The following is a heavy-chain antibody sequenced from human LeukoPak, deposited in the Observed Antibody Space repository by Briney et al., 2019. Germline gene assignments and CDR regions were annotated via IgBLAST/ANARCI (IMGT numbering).Heavy chain of an antibody. J-gene: IGHJ4*02. CDR3: AKGGESFSGAPDDY. CDR2: ISSSSSYI. CDR1: GFTVSSNY. V-gene: IGHV3-21*04. Sequence: GGSLRLSCAASGFTVSSNYMSWVRQAPGKGLEWVSSISSSSSYIYYADSVKGRFTISRDNSKNTLYLQMNSLRAEDTAVYYCAKGGESFSGAPDDYWGQGTLVTVSS. D-gene: IGHD3-16*01.